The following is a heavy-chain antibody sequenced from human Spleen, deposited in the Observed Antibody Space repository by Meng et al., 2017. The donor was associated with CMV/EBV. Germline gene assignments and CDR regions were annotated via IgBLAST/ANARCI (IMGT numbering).Heavy chain of an antibody. CDR3: AKPLMVYAQPEYYFDY. J-gene: IGHJ4*02. V-gene: IGHV3-30*02. D-gene: IGHD2-8*01. CDR2: IRYDGSNK. Sequence: GFTFSSYGMHWVRQAPGKGLEWVAFIRYDGSNKYYADSVKGRFTISRDNSKNTLYLQMNSLRAEDTAVYYCAKPLMVYAQPEYYFDYWGQGTLVTVSS. CDR1: GFTFSSYG.